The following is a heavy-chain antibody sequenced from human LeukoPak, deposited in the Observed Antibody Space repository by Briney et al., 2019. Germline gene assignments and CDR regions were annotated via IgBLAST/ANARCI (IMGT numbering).Heavy chain of an antibody. J-gene: IGHJ4*02. Sequence: PGGSLRLSCAASGSTFSSYSMNWVRQAPGKGLEWVSSISSSSYIYYADSVKGRFTISRDNAKNSLYLQMNSLRAEDTAVYYCATGVVPAATSFDYWGQGTLVTVSS. V-gene: IGHV3-21*01. D-gene: IGHD2-2*01. CDR2: ISSSSYI. CDR1: GSTFSSYS. CDR3: ATGVVPAATSFDY.